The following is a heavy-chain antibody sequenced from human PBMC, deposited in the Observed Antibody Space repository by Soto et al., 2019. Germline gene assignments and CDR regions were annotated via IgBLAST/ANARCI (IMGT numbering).Heavy chain of an antibody. J-gene: IGHJ6*02. CDR2: ISYDGSNE. V-gene: IGHV3-30*18. CDR3: AKGQHLYDGMDV. Sequence: QVQLVESGGGVVQPGRSLRLSCAASGFTFSSYGMHWVRQAPGKGLEWVAVISYDGSNEYYADSVKGRFTISRDNSKNTVYVQTNSLSAADTAVYYCAKGQHLYDGMDVWGQGTTVTVSS. CDR1: GFTFSSYG.